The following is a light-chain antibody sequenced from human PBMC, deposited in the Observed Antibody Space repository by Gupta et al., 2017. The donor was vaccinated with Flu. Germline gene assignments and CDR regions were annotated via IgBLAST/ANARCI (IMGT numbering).Light chain of an antibody. CDR1: NIESKS. CDR3: QVWDTSSDPAYV. J-gene: IGLJ1*01. CDR2: DDS. V-gene: IGLV3-21*03. Sequence: APGKTASITCGGNNIESKSVHWYQQKPGQAPVLVVYDDSDRPSGIPERLSGSNSGNTATLTITRVEAGDEADYSCQVWDTSSDPAYVFGTGT.